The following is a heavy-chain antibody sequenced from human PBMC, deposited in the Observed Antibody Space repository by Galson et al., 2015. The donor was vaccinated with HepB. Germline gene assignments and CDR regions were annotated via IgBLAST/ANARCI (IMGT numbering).Heavy chain of an antibody. CDR3: ARGSGYSGSYFRDY. Sequence: ETLSLTCAVYGGSFSGYYWSWIRQPPGKGLEWIGEINHSGSTNYNPSLKSRVTISVDTSKNQFSLKLSSVTAADTAVYYCARGSGYSGSYFRDYWGQGTLVTVSS. V-gene: IGHV4-34*01. J-gene: IGHJ4*02. CDR2: INHSGST. CDR1: GGSFSGYY. D-gene: IGHD1-26*01.